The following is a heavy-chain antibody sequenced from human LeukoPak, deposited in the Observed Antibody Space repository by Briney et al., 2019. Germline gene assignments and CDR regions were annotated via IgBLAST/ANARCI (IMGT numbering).Heavy chain of an antibody. CDR1: GVSFSGYY. CDR3: ASVEMEPGSVDY. Sequence: SETLSLTCAVYGVSFSGYYWSWIRQPPGKGLEWIGEINHSGSTNYNPSLKSRVTISVDTSKNQFSLKLSSVTAADTAVYYCASVEMEPGSVDYWGQGTLVTVSS. D-gene: IGHD1-14*01. CDR2: INHSGST. V-gene: IGHV4-34*01. J-gene: IGHJ4*02.